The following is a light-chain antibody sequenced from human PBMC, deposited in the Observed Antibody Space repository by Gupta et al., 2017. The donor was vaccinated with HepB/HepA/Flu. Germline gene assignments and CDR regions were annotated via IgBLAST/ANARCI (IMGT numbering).Light chain of an antibody. CDR2: DAS. J-gene: IGKJ4*01. CDR3: QQRSNWLT. CDR1: QSVNSY. Sequence: EVVLTQSPATLCLSPGERATLSCRASQSVNSYLAWYQQKPGQAPRLLIYDASNRATGIPARFSGSGSGKDFTLTISSLEPEDSAVYYWQQRSNWLTFGGGTKVEIK. V-gene: IGKV3-11*01.